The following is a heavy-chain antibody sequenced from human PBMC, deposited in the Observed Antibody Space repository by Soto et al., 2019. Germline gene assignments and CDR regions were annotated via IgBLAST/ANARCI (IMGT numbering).Heavy chain of an antibody. CDR2: ISYDGSNK. CDR1: GFTFSSYG. Sequence: QVQLVESGGGVVQPGRSLRLSCAASGFTFSSYGMHWVRQAPGKGLEWVAVISYDGSNKYYADSVKGRFTISRDNSKNTLYLQMNSLRAEDTAVYYCAKGSTWFGELLSASYYYYGMDVW. V-gene: IGHV3-30*18. D-gene: IGHD3-10*01. J-gene: IGHJ6*01. CDR3: AKGSTWFGELLSASYYYYGMDV.